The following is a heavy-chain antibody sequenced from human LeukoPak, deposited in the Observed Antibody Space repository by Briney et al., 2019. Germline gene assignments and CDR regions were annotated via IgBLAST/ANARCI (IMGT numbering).Heavy chain of an antibody. V-gene: IGHV3-73*01. CDR3: TRLGGSPPYFDY. Sequence: GGSLRLSCAASGFTFSGSAMHWVRQASGKGLEWVGRIRRKGNDYATAYAASVKGRFTISRDDSKNTAYLQMDSLKTEDAAVYFCTRLGGSPPYFDYWGQGNLVTVSS. CDR1: GFTFSGSA. CDR2: IRRKGNDYAT. J-gene: IGHJ4*02. D-gene: IGHD3-16*01.